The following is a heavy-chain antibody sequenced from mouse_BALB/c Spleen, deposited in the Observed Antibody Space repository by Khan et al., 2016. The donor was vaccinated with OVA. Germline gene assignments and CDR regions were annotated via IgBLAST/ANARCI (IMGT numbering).Heavy chain of an antibody. Sequence: DLVKPGASVKLSCKASGYTFTSYWINWIKQRPGQGLEWIGQIAPGSGSDYYNEMFKGKATLTVDTSSSTAHIQLSSLSSEDSAVYFCARSNYYGRSLYAMDYWGQGTSVTVSS. CDR1: GYTFTSYW. J-gene: IGHJ4*01. CDR3: ARSNYYGRSLYAMDY. V-gene: IGHV1S41*01. D-gene: IGHD1-1*01. CDR2: IAPGSGSD.